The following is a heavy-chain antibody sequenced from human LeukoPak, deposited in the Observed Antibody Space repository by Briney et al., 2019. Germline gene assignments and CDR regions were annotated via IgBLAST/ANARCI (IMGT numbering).Heavy chain of an antibody. J-gene: IGHJ4*02. CDR2: IYSGGST. Sequence: AGGSLRLSCAASGFTFSSYAMSWVRQAPGKGLEWVSVIYSGGSTYYADSVKGRFTISRDNSKNTLYLQMNSLRAEDTAVYYCARAGYSYGTDYWGQGTLVTVSS. CDR1: GFTFSSYA. CDR3: ARAGYSYGTDY. V-gene: IGHV3-53*01. D-gene: IGHD5-18*01.